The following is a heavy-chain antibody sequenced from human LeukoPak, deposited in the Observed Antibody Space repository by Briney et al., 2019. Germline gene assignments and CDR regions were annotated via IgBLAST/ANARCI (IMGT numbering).Heavy chain of an antibody. CDR1: GGSISSYY. Sequence: SETLSLTCTVSGGSISSYYWGWIRQPPGKGLESIGTIYYSGSTYYNPSLKSRVTISVDTSKNQFSLKLSSVTAADTAVYYCAREMIGGTTWFDPWGQGTLVTVSS. V-gene: IGHV4-39*07. J-gene: IGHJ5*02. CDR2: IYYSGST. CDR3: AREMIGGTTWFDP. D-gene: IGHD1-1*01.